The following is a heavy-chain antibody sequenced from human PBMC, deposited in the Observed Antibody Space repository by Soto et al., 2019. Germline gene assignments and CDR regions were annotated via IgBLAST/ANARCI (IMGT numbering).Heavy chain of an antibody. CDR1: GFTFSSYA. Sequence: GGSLRLSCAASGFTFSSYAMSWVRQAPGKGLEWVSAISGSGGSTYYADSVKGRFTISRDNSKNTLYLQMNSLRAEDTAVYYCATRYSSGWYYPYWGQGTLVTVSS. D-gene: IGHD6-19*01. J-gene: IGHJ4*02. CDR3: ATRYSSGWYYPY. CDR2: ISGSGGST. V-gene: IGHV3-23*01.